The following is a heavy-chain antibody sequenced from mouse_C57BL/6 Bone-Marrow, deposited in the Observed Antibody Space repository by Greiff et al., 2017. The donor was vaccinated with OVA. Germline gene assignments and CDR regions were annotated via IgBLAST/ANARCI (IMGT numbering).Heavy chain of an antibody. Sequence: EVQLQESGGGLVKPGGSLKLSCAASGFTFSDYGMHWVRQAPEKGLEWVAYISSGSSTIYYADTVKGRFTISRDNAKNTLFLQMTSLRSEDTAMYYCARRVTTESYYFDYWGQGTTLTVSS. D-gene: IGHD2-2*01. J-gene: IGHJ2*01. CDR1: GFTFSDYG. CDR3: ARRVTTESYYFDY. CDR2: ISSGSSTI. V-gene: IGHV5-17*01.